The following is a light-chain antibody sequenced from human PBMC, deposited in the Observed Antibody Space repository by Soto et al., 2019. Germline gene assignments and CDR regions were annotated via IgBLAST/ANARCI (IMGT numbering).Light chain of an antibody. CDR1: QSVGSNY. CDR2: AAS. J-gene: IGKJ2*03. CDR3: QQYGSSPQYS. V-gene: IGKV3-20*01. Sequence: EIVLTQSPGTLSLSPGERATPSCRASQSVGSNYLAWDQQIPDQPPRLLMYAASRRATGIPDRLSGSGSGTDFTFTISRVEPEDFAVYYCQQYGSSPQYSFGQGTKLEMK.